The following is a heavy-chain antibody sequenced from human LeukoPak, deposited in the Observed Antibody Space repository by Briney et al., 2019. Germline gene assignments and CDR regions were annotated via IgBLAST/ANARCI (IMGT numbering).Heavy chain of an antibody. CDR3: AKDRRGDYYYYMDV. V-gene: IGHV3-30*02. J-gene: IGHJ6*03. Sequence: GGSLRLSCAASGFSFSNYGMHWVRQAPGKGLEWVAFIWYDGSQEYYADSVKGRFTISRDNSKNTLCLQMNSLRAEDTAVYYCAKDRRGDYYYYMDVWGKGTTVTVSS. D-gene: IGHD5-24*01. CDR1: GFSFSNYG. CDR2: IWYDGSQE.